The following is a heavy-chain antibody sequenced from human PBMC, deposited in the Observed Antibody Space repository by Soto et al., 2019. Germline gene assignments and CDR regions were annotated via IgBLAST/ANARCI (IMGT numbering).Heavy chain of an antibody. CDR3: ARLNRDYYYYGMDV. CDR1: GDPISSSKW. V-gene: IGHV4-4*02. Sequence: SCAVSGDPISSSKWWTWVRQTPGKGLEWIGKIDQNGITNYNPSLESRVTILKDNSKNQLSLKLTSVTAVDSAVYYCARLNRDYYYYGMDVWGQGATVTVSS. CDR2: IDQNGIT. J-gene: IGHJ6*02.